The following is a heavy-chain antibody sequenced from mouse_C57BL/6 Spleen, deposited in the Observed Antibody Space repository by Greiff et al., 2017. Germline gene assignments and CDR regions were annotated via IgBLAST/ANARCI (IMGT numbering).Heavy chain of an antibody. Sequence: LMESGPELVKPGASVKISCKASGYAFSSSWMNWVKQRPGKGLEWIGRIYPGDGDTNYNGKFKGKATLTADKSSSTAYMQLSSLTSEDSAVYFCARYYYGSSFDYWGQGTTLTVSS. D-gene: IGHD1-1*01. CDR2: IYPGDGDT. V-gene: IGHV1-82*01. CDR1: GYAFSSSW. J-gene: IGHJ2*01. CDR3: ARYYYGSSFDY.